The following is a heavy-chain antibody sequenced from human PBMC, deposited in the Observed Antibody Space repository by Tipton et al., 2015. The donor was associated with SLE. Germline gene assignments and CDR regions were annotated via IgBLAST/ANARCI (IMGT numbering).Heavy chain of an antibody. D-gene: IGHD6-13*01. CDR2: INHSGST. CDR3: ARRGGSSWYGVSYWYFDL. V-gene: IGHV4-34*01. Sequence: TLSLTCAVYGGSFSGYYWSWIRQPPGKGLEWIGEINHSGSTNYNPSLKSRVTISVDTSKNQFSLKLSSVTAADTAVYYCARRGGSSWYGVSYWYFDLWGRGTLVTVSS. CDR1: GGSFSGYY. J-gene: IGHJ2*01.